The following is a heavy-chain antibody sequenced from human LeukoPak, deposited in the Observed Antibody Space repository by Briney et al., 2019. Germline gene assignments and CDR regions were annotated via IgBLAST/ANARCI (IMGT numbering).Heavy chain of an antibody. CDR3: ARLDGAAPLPETPADYDYGMDV. Sequence: PSETLSHTCTVSGDSISSYYWSWIRQPPGKGLEWIGYIYYSGSTNYNPSLKSRVTISVDTSKNQFSLKLSSVTAADTAVYYCARLDGAAPLPETPADYDYGMDVWGQGTTVTVSS. CDR1: GDSISSYY. J-gene: IGHJ6*02. CDR2: IYYSGST. V-gene: IGHV4-59*08. D-gene: IGHD6-6*01.